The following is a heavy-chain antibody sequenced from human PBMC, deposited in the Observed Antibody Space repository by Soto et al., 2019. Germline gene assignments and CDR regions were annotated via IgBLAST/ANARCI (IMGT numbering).Heavy chain of an antibody. D-gene: IGHD3-22*01. CDR2: ISAYNGNT. J-gene: IGHJ4*02. Sequence: ASVKVSCKASGYTFTSYGISWVRQAPGQGLEWMGWISAYNGNTNYAQKLQGRVTMTEDTSTDTAYMELSSLRSEDTAVYYCATGLLSSGYYLYYFDYWGQGTLVTVSS. CDR3: ATGLLSSGYYLYYFDY. CDR1: GYTFTSYG. V-gene: IGHV1-18*04.